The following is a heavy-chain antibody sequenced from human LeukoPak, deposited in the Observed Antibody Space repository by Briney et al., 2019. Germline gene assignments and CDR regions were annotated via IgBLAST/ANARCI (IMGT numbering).Heavy chain of an antibody. V-gene: IGHV5-51*01. CDR1: GYSFTSYW. CDR3: ARLPSRTGDAFDI. D-gene: IGHD3/OR15-3a*01. Sequence: GESLKISCKGSGYSFTSYWIGWVRQMPGKVLEWMGIIYPGDSDTRYSPSFQGQVTISADKSISTAYLQWSSLKASDTAMYYCARLPSRTGDAFDIWGQGTMVTVSS. CDR2: IYPGDSDT. J-gene: IGHJ3*02.